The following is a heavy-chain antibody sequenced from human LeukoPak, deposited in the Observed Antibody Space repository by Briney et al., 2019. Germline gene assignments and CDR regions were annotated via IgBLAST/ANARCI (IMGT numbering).Heavy chain of an antibody. CDR3: ARAGTMVRGVIITPPYGMDV. Sequence: GGSLRLSCAASGFTFSSYSMNWVRQAPGKGLEWVSSISSSSSYIYYADSVKGRFTISRDNAKNSPYLQMNSLRAEDTAVYYCARAGTMVRGVIITPPYGMDVWGKGTTVTVSS. V-gene: IGHV3-21*01. CDR2: ISSSSSYI. CDR1: GFTFSSYS. D-gene: IGHD3-10*01. J-gene: IGHJ6*04.